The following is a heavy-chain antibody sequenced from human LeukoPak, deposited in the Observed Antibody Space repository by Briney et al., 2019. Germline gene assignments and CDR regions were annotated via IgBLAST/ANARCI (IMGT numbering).Heavy chain of an antibody. CDR2: IKQDGSEK. Sequence: GGSLRLSCAASGFTFSSYWMSWVRQAPGKGLEWVANIKQDGSEKYYVDSVKGRFTISRDNDKNSLYLQMNSLRAEDTAVYYCARAGNVRITIFGVAHAFDIWGQGTMVTVSS. V-gene: IGHV3-7*01. D-gene: IGHD3-3*01. CDR1: GFTFSSYW. CDR3: ARAGNVRITIFGVAHAFDI. J-gene: IGHJ3*02.